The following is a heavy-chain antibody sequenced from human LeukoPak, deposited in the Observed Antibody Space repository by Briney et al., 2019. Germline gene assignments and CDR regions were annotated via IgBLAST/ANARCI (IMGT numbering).Heavy chain of an antibody. Sequence: SETLSLTCTVSGASLSSSRYYWGWIRQPPGKGLEWIGSIYYSGSTYYNPSLKSRVTISVDTSKNQFSLKLSSVTAADTAVYYCARLWFGVRGFDYWGQGTLVTVSS. CDR3: ARLWFGVRGFDY. J-gene: IGHJ4*02. V-gene: IGHV4-39*01. D-gene: IGHD3-10*01. CDR1: GASLSSSRYY. CDR2: IYYSGST.